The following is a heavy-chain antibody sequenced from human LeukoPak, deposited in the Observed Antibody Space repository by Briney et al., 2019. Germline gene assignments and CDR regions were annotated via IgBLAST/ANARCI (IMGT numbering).Heavy chain of an antibody. V-gene: IGHV3-15*01. CDR3: TRSPTSPRGQGRESDY. CDR2: IKSKTDGGTT. CDR1: GFTFSNAW. Sequence: GGSLRLSCATSGFTFSNAWMSWVRQAPGKGLEWVGRIKSKTDGGTTDYAAPVKGRFTISRDDSKNTLYLQMNSLKTEDTAVYYCTRSPTSPRGQGRESDYWGQGTLVTVSS. J-gene: IGHJ4*02. D-gene: IGHD3-10*01.